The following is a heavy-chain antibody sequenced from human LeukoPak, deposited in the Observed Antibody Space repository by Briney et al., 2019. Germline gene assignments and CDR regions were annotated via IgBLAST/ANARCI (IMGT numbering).Heavy chain of an antibody. CDR2: IKQDGSEK. CDR1: GFTFSSYW. V-gene: IGHV3-7*01. D-gene: IGHD3-10*01. CDR3: ARDAPYYYGSGSYYTFDY. J-gene: IGHJ4*02. Sequence: GGSLRLSCAASGFTFSSYWMSSVRQAPGKGLEWVANIKQDGSEKYYVDSVKGRFTISRDNAKNSLYLQMNSLRAEDTAVYYCARDAPYYYGSGSYYTFDYWGQGTLVTVSS.